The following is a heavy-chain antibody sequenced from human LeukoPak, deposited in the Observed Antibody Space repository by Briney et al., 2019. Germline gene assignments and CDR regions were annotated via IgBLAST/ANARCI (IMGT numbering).Heavy chain of an antibody. J-gene: IGHJ4*02. V-gene: IGHV4-39*01. Sequence: SETLSLTCTVSGGSISSSSYYWGWIRQPPGKGLEWIGSIYYSGSTYYNPSLKSRVTISVDTSKNQFSLKLSSVTAADTAVYYCARGTTPRDSGSYWGFDYWGQGTLVTVSS. CDR2: IYYSGST. CDR1: GGSISSSSYY. CDR3: ARGTTPRDSGSYWGFDY. D-gene: IGHD1-26*01.